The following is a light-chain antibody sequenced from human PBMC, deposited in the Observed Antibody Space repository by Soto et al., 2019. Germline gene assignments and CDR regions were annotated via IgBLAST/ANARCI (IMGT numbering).Light chain of an antibody. CDR2: YAS. CDR3: QQYYSYSPFT. Sequence: DIQMTQSPSTLPASVGDRVTVTCRASQSISSWLAWYQQKPGKAPNLLIYYASILKSRAPSKLSSSRSGAEFTLPIISLQQDDFATSYCQQYYSYSPFTFGPGTKVDIK. CDR1: QSISSW. V-gene: IGKV1-5*01. J-gene: IGKJ3*01.